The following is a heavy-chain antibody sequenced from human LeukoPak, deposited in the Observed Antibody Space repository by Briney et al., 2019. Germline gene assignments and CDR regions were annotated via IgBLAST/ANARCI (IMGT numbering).Heavy chain of an antibody. CDR3: ASTNRLDY. Sequence: GGSLRLSCAASGFTFGNYWMHWVRQAPGKGPVWVSRINSDGSSTSYADSVQGQFTISRDNAKNTLFLQMNSLRVEDAAVYYCASTNRLDYWGQGTLVTVSS. J-gene: IGHJ4*02. V-gene: IGHV3-74*01. CDR1: GFTFGNYW. CDR2: INSDGSST. D-gene: IGHD2/OR15-2a*01.